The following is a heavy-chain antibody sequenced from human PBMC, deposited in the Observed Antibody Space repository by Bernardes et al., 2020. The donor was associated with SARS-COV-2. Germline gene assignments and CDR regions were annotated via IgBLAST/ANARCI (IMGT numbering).Heavy chain of an antibody. J-gene: IGHJ6*04. CDR3: ARGGARPGILTGYYDPIDYYCDGVGV. V-gene: IGHV1-2*04. Sequence: ASVKVSCKASGYTFTGYYMHWVRQAPGQGLEWMGWINPNSGGTNYAQKFQGWVTMTRDTSISTAYMELSRLRPDDTAVYYCARGGARPGILTGYYDPIDYYCDGVGVWGKVTAVTVSS. CDR2: INPNSGGT. CDR1: GYTFTGYY. D-gene: IGHD3-9*01.